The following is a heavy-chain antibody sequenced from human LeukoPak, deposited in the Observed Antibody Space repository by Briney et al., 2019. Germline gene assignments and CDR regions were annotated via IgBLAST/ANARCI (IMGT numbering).Heavy chain of an antibody. Sequence: GGSLRISCAASGFTFSSYWMSWVRQAPGKGLEWVANIKQDGSEKYYVDSVKGRFTISRDNAKNSLYLQMNSLRAEDTAVYYCARRGYDSSGYYYYYYGMDVWGQGTTVTVSS. J-gene: IGHJ6*02. V-gene: IGHV3-7*01. CDR3: ARRGYDSSGYYYYYYGMDV. D-gene: IGHD3-22*01. CDR2: IKQDGSEK. CDR1: GFTFSSYW.